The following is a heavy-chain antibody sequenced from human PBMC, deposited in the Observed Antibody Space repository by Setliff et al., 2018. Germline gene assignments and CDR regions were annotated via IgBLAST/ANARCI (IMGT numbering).Heavy chain of an antibody. CDR1: GYTFTTYA. D-gene: IGHD6-13*01. Sequence: GASVKVSCKASGYTFTTYAISWMRQAPGQGLEWMGWINTNTGNPSYAQGFTGRFVFSLDTSVSTAYLQISSLKAEDTAVYYCARGIAAAGINWFDPWGQGTLVTVSS. V-gene: IGHV7-4-1*02. CDR2: INTNTGNP. CDR3: ARGIAAAGINWFDP. J-gene: IGHJ5*02.